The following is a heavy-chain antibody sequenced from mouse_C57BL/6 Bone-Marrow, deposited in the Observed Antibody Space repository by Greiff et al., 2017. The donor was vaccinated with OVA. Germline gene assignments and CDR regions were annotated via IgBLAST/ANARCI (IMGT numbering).Heavy chain of an antibody. CDR2: FYPGSGSI. CDR3: ARHEEATTPAWFAY. V-gene: IGHV1-62-2*01. CDR1: GYTFTEYT. D-gene: IGHD1-1*01. J-gene: IGHJ3*01. Sequence: VKLLESGAELVKPGASVKLSCKASGYTFTEYTIHWVKQRSGQGLEWIGWFYPGSGSITYNEKFKDKATLTADKSSSTVYMELSRLTSEDSAVYFWARHEEATTPAWFAYWGQGTLVTVSA.